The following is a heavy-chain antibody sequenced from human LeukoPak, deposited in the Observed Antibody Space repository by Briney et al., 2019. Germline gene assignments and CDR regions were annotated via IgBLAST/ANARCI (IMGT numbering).Heavy chain of an antibody. J-gene: IGHJ4*02. CDR3: ARDQMVRGVIIGY. D-gene: IGHD3-10*01. CDR2: ISSSSSYI. CDR1: GFTFSSYS. Sequence: PGGSLRLSCAASGFTFSSYSMNWVRQAPGKGLEWVSSISSSSSYIYYADSVKGRFTISRDNAKNSLYLQMNSLRAEDTAVYYCARDQMVRGVIIGYWGQGTLVTVSS. V-gene: IGHV3-21*01.